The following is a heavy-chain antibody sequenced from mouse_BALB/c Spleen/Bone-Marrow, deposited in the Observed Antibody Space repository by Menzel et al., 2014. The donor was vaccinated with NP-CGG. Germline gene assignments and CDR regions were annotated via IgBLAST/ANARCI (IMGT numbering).Heavy chain of an antibody. CDR2: IYPGDGDT. CDR3: AREGYDYDWFAY. CDR1: GYAFSSSW. D-gene: IGHD2-4*01. V-gene: IGHV1-82*01. J-gene: IGHJ3*01. Sequence: QVQLQQSGPELVKPGASVKISYKASGYAFSSSWMNWVKQRPGQGLEWIGRIYPGDGDTNYNGKFKGKATLTADKSSSTAYMQLSSLTSEDSAVYFCAREGYDYDWFAYWGQGTLVTVSA.